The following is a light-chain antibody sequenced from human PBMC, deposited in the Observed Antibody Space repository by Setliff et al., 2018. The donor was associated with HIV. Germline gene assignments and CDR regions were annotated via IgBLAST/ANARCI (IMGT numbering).Light chain of an antibody. CDR2: EVK. Sequence: QSALAQPASVSGAPGQSITISCTGTTSDVGAYKYVSWYQQYPGKAPKLMIYEVKNRPLGVSYRFSGSKSGNTASLTISGLQADDEADYYCTSYTGTSTPYVLGTGTKVTVL. V-gene: IGLV2-14*01. CDR3: TSYTGTSTPYV. CDR1: TSDVGAYKY. J-gene: IGLJ1*01.